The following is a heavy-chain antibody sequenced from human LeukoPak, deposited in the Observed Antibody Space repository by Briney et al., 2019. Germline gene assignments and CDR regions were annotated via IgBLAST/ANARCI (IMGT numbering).Heavy chain of an antibody. J-gene: IGHJ4*02. CDR2: ISGSGGST. D-gene: IGHD2-15*01. V-gene: IGHV3-23*01. CDR3: AKNEGSIVVVVAASFDY. Sequence: PGASLRLSCAASGFTFSSYAMSWVRQAPGKGLEWVSAISGSGGSTYYADSVKGRFTISRDNSKNTLYLQMNSRRAEDTAVYYCAKNEGSIVVVVAASFDYWGQGTLVTVFS. CDR1: GFTFSSYA.